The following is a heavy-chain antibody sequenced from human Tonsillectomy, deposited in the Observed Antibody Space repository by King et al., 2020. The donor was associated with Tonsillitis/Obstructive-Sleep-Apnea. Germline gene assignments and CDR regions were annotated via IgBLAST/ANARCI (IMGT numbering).Heavy chain of an antibody. D-gene: IGHD2-15*01. CDR2: TPAYNVAA. CDR1: VYTFTNFG. V-gene: IGHV1-18*01. J-gene: IGHJ4*02. CDR3: ARRDPVVAALHDY. Sequence: VQLVESGAELKKPGASVKVSCKAFVYTFTNFGISWVRQAPGQGLEWMGRTPAYNVAANCAQKLQGRLTSPTDTSTGTAYMGLRSLTSDDTAVYYCARRDPVVAALHDYWGQGTLVTVSS.